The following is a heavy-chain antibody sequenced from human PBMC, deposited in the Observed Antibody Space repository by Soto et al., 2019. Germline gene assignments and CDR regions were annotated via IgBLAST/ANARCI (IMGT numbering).Heavy chain of an antibody. CDR3: ARDRGQPYGMDV. J-gene: IGHJ6*02. CDR1: GDTFSSYT. CDR2: IIPILGIA. Sequence: QVQLVQSGAEVKKPGSSVKVSCKASGDTFSSYTISWVRQAPGQGLEWMGRIIPILGIANYAQNFQGRVTIPAEQSTSTANMELSSLRSEDTALYYCARDRGQPYGMDVWGQGTTVTVSS. V-gene: IGHV1-69*08.